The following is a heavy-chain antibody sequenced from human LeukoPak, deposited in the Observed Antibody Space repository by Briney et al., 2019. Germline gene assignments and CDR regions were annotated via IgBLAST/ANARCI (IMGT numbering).Heavy chain of an antibody. Sequence: ASLKVSCTASDYTFSNYGITWVRQAPGQGLEWMGSISGYNANTHYAQRFQDRLKVTIDTSTKTAYMELRSLRSDDTAVYFCARDGDAYGDYYAYWGQGTPVTVSS. D-gene: IGHD3-10*01. CDR1: DYTFSNYG. CDR2: ISGYNANT. V-gene: IGHV1-18*01. J-gene: IGHJ4*02. CDR3: ARDGDAYGDYYAY.